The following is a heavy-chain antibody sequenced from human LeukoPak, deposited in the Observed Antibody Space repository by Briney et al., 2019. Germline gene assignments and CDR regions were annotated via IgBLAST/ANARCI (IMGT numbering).Heavy chain of an antibody. J-gene: IGHJ4*02. Sequence: VESLKTSCKGSGYSFTSYWIAWVRQMPGKGLEWMGIIYPGDSDTRYRPSFQGQVTISVDKYVSAAYLQWSSLKASDTAMYYCASPPTRECSSISCPLSYWGQGTLVSVSS. CDR3: ASPPTRECSSISCPLSY. V-gene: IGHV5-51*01. CDR1: GYSFTSYW. D-gene: IGHD2-2*01. CDR2: IYPGDSDT.